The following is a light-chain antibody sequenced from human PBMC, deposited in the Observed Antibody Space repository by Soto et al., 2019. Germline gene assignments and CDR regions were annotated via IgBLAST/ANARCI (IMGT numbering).Light chain of an antibody. CDR3: CSHAGSYTYV. J-gene: IGLJ1*01. CDR2: DVS. V-gene: IGLV2-11*01. CDR1: SSDVGGYNY. Sequence: QSVLTQPRSVSGSPGQSVTISCTGTSSDVGGYNYVSWYQQHPGKAPKVIIYDVSKRPSRVSDRFSASKSGNTASLTISGLQAEDEADYYCCSHAGSYTYVFGTGTKLTVL.